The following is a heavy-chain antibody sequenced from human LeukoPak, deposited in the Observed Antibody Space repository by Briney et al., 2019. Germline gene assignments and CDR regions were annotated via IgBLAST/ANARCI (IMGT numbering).Heavy chain of an antibody. Sequence: PGGSLRLSCAASGFTFSSYWMHWVRQAPGKGLVWVSRIKSDGSTTTYADSVKGRFTISRGNAKNTLYLQMNSLRAEDTAVYYCARVVDTHFDYWGQGTLVTVSS. CDR3: ARVVDTHFDY. CDR2: IKSDGSTT. V-gene: IGHV3-74*01. CDR1: GFTFSSYW. J-gene: IGHJ4*02. D-gene: IGHD5-18*01.